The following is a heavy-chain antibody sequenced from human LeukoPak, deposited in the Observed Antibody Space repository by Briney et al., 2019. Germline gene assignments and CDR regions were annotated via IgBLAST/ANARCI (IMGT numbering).Heavy chain of an antibody. Sequence: ASVKVSCKASGYTFTGYYMHWVRQAPGQGLEWMGWINPNSGGTNYAQKFQGRVTMTRDTSITTAYMEVSRLRSDDTAVYHCARDRDTIPATDAGGDHFHYWGQGTLVTVSS. D-gene: IGHD6-13*01. CDR1: GYTFTGYY. J-gene: IGHJ4*02. CDR3: ARDRDTIPATDAGGDHFHY. V-gene: IGHV1-2*02. CDR2: INPNSGGT.